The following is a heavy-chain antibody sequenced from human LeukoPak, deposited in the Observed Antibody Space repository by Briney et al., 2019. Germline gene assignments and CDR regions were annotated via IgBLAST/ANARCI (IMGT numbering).Heavy chain of an antibody. CDR3: ATEANGYFLY. CDR1: GYTLTQLS. D-gene: IGHD3-22*01. CDR2: FDPEDGET. V-gene: IGHV1-24*01. Sequence: ASVKVSCKVSGYTLTQLSIHWVRQAPGKGLEWMGGFDPEDGETTYAQQFQGGLTMTGDTSTDTAYMEVSSLTTEDTAVYYCATEANGYFLYWGQGTLVTVSS. J-gene: IGHJ4*02.